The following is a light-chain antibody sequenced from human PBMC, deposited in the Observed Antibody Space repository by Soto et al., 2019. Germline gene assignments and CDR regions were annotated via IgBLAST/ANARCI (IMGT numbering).Light chain of an antibody. CDR1: QSINSD. J-gene: IGKJ5*01. Sequence: EIVVAQSPAALSVSPGERATLSCWTTQSINSDLAWYQQKPGQAPRLLIYGASTRATDIPARFSGSGSGTEFTLTLSSLQSEDFGVYYCQQYTDWPITFGQGTRLEIK. CDR3: QQYTDWPIT. V-gene: IGKV3-15*01. CDR2: GAS.